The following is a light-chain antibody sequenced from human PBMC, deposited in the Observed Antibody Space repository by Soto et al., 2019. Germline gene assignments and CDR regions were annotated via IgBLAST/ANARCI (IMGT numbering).Light chain of an antibody. J-gene: IGKJ2*01. CDR1: QNIYNW. Sequence: DVQLTQSPSTLSASVGDRVTITCRASQNIYNWLAWYQQKPGKAPTLLIYDVSTLKTGVPSRFSGSGSQTEFTLTISSLQPDDFATYYCQQYNSLHTFGTGTKLEIK. CDR3: QQYNSLHT. V-gene: IGKV1-5*01. CDR2: DVS.